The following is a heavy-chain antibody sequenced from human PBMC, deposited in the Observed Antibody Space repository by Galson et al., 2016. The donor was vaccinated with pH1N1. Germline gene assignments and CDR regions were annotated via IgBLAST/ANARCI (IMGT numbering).Heavy chain of an antibody. V-gene: IGHV2-5*02. CDR2: IYWDGDK. CDR3: AHGPYSSSSVGDWGY. CDR1: GFSYTTTGVY. J-gene: IGHJ4*02. Sequence: ALVKPTQTLTLTCTFSGFSYTTTGVYVGWIRQPPGKAREWLAVIYWDGDKRYSPSLENRVTIAQVTSKNQVVLTVSNMSPGDTATYYCAHGPYSSSSVGDWGYWGQGTPVSVSS. D-gene: IGHD6-6*01.